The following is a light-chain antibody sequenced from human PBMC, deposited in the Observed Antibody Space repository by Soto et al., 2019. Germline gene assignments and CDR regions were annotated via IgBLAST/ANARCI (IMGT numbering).Light chain of an antibody. CDR3: SSYAGSSNV. J-gene: IGLJ1*01. Sequence: LTQPPSASGSPGQSVAISCTGISSDVGGYNYVSWYQQHPGKAPKLMIYEVNKRPSGVPDRFSGSKSGNTASLTVSGLQAEGEADYYCSSYAGSSNVFGTGTKVTVL. CDR2: EVN. V-gene: IGLV2-8*01. CDR1: SSDVGGYNY.